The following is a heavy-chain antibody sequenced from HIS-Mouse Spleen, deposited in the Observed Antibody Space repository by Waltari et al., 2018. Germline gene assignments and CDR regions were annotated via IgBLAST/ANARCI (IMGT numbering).Heavy chain of an antibody. CDR2: INPKSGGA. J-gene: IGHJ4*02. CDR3: ARVYSSSWRGFDY. D-gene: IGHD6-6*01. CDR1: GYTFTGYY. Sequence: QVQLVQSGAEVKKPGASVKVSCKASGYTFTGYYMHWVRQAPGQGLEWMGWINPKSGGANYAQKFKGRVTMTRDTSISTAYMELSRLRSDDTAVYYCARVYSSSWRGFDYWGQGTLVTVSS. V-gene: IGHV1-2*02.